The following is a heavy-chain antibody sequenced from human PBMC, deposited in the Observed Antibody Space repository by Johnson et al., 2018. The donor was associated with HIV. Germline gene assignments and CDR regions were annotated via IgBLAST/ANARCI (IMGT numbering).Heavy chain of an antibody. V-gene: IGHV3-13*01. D-gene: IGHD3-16*01. CDR1: GFTFSSYD. CDR3: ARGGRAKDAFDI. J-gene: IGHJ3*02. CDR2: IGTAGDT. Sequence: VQLVESGGGLVQPGGSLRLSCAASGFTFSSYDMHWVRQATGKGLEWVSAIGTAGDTYYPGSVKGRFTISRDNSKNTLYLQMNSLRPEDTAVYYCARGGRAKDAFDIWGQGTMVTVSS.